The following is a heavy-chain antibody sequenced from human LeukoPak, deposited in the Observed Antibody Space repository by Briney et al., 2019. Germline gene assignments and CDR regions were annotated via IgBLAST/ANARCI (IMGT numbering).Heavy chain of an antibody. J-gene: IGHJ4*02. D-gene: IGHD3-16*01. V-gene: IGHV3-23*01. Sequence: GSLRLSCAASGFTFSSYSMNWVRQAPGKGLEWVSTIGGTGVRTYYADSVKGRFTISRDNSKNTLYLQINSLRAEDTAVYFCAKDRLGGPYFFHYWGQGTLVTVSS. CDR3: AKDRLGGPYFFHY. CDR1: GFTFSSYS. CDR2: IGGTGVRT.